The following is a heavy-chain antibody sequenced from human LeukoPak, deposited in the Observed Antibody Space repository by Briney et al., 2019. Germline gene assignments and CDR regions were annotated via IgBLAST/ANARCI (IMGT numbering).Heavy chain of an antibody. CDR1: GFTFSSYG. Sequence: GGSLRLSCAASGFTFSSYGMHWVRQAPGKWLEWVAVIWYDGSNKYYADSVKGRFTISRDNSKNTLYLQMNSLRAEDTAVYYCARDVDTAMVPGLDYYYYGMDVWGQGTTATVSS. J-gene: IGHJ6*02. CDR3: ARDVDTAMVPGLDYYYYGMDV. D-gene: IGHD5-18*01. CDR2: IWYDGSNK. V-gene: IGHV3-33*01.